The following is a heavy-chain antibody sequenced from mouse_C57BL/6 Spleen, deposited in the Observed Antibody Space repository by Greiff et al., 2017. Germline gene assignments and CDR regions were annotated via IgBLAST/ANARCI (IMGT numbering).Heavy chain of an antibody. CDR1: GFNIKDYY. CDR3: TTPDYSGSSPAWFAY. J-gene: IGHJ3*01. V-gene: IGHV14-1*01. Sequence: VQLQQSGAELVRPGASVKLSCTASGFNIKDYYMHWVKQRPEQGLEWIGRIDPEDGDTEYAPKFQGKATMTADPSSTTAYLQLSSLTSEDPAVYYCTTPDYSGSSPAWFAYWGQGTLVTVSA. CDR2: IDPEDGDT. D-gene: IGHD1-1*01.